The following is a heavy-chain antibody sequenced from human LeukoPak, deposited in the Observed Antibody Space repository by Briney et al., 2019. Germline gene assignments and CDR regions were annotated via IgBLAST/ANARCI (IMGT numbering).Heavy chain of an antibody. D-gene: IGHD1-1*01. CDR2: ISGDGVVT. Sequence: PGGSLRLSCAASGFTFNNFAMNWVRQAPGKGLEWVSSISGDGVVTYYADSVKGRFTISRDNSKNTLYVQMNTLRAEDTAVYYCARGIPATGTFDYWGQGALVTVSS. CDR3: ARGIPATGTFDY. J-gene: IGHJ4*02. V-gene: IGHV3-23*01. CDR1: GFTFNNFA.